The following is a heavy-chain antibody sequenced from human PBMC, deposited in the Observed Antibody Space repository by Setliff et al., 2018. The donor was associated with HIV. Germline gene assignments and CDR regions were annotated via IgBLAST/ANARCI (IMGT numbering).Heavy chain of an antibody. J-gene: IGHJ4*02. Sequence: SETLSLTCSVSGGSTTSGGYYWSWIRQHPGKGLEYIGYIYYSGSTYYNPSLKSRVTMSIDTSTQQFFLNVTSVTAADTAVYYYAGFSYNFWVYRFDHWGQGALVTAPQ. CDR1: GGSTTSGGYY. CDR3: AGFSYNFWVYRFDH. D-gene: IGHD3-3*01. CDR2: IYYSGST. V-gene: IGHV4-31*03.